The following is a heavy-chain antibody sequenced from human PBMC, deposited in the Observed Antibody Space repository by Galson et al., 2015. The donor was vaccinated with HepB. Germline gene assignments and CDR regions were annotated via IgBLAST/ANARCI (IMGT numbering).Heavy chain of an antibody. J-gene: IGHJ4*02. Sequence: SLRLSCAASGFTFSNAWMSWVRQAPGKGLEWVGRIKSKTDGGTTDYAAPVKGRFTISRDDSKNTLYLQMNSLKTEDTAVYYCTTDSRGLWRKYYFDYWGQGTLVTVSS. V-gene: IGHV3-15*01. CDR2: IKSKTDGGTT. D-gene: IGHD5-18*01. CDR1: GFTFSNAW. CDR3: TTDSRGLWRKYYFDY.